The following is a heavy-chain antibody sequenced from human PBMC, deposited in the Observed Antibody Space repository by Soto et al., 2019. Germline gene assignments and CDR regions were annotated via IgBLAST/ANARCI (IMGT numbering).Heavy chain of an antibody. V-gene: IGHV4-39*01. Sequence: SETLSLTCTVSGGSISSSSYYWGWIRQPPGKGLEWIGSIYYSGGTYYNPSLKSRVTISVDTSKNQFSLKLSSVTAADTAVYYCAGRTVTTPNWFYPWGQGTLVTVS. J-gene: IGHJ5*02. CDR1: GGSISSSSYY. CDR2: IYYSGGT. CDR3: AGRTVTTPNWFYP. D-gene: IGHD4-4*01.